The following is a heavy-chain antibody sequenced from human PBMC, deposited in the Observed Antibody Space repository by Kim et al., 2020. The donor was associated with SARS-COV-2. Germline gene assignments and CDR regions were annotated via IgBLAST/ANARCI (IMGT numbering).Heavy chain of an antibody. CDR1: GDSVSSNIAA. D-gene: IGHD3-10*01. CDR3: ARGYYGSGSSPFDP. J-gene: IGHJ5*02. Sequence: SQTLSLTCVISGDSVSSNIAAWNWVRQSPSRGLEWLGRTYYRSKWYYDYAASVKSRITINPDTSKNQFSLQLNSVTPEDTAVYYCARGYYGSGSSPFDPWGQGTLVTVSS. V-gene: IGHV6-1*01. CDR2: TYYRSKWYY.